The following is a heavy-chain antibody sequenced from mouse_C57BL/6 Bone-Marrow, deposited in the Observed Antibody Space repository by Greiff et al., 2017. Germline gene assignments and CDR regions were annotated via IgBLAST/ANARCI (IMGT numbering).Heavy chain of an antibody. D-gene: IGHD2-4*01. J-gene: IGHJ2*01. CDR2: IWSGGST. CDR1: GFSLTSYG. V-gene: IGHV2-2*01. Sequence: VQLQQSGPGLVQPSQSLSLTCTVSGFSLTSYGVHWVRQSPGKGLEWLGVIWSGGSTDYNAAFISRLSISKDKAKSQVFFKMNSLQADDTAIYYCARVTTMSTSFDDWGQGTTLTVAS. CDR3: ARVTTMSTSFDD.